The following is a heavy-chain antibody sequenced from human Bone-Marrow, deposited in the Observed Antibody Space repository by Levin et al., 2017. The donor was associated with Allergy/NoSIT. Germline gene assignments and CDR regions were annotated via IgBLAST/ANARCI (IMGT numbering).Heavy chain of an antibody. V-gene: IGHV4-38-2*02. Sequence: SETLSLTCAVSGYSINTSYHWGWFRQPPGKGLQWIGSIFYNGKTHYNPSLRSRVTISLETSRKQFSLGLLSVTAAAAAVYFYARDGGNQLIALLSYFDCWGQRTLVSVAS. CDR3: ARDGGNQLIALLSYFDC. CDR1: GYSINTSYH. D-gene: IGHD2-15*01. CDR2: IFYNGKT. J-gene: IGHJ4*02.